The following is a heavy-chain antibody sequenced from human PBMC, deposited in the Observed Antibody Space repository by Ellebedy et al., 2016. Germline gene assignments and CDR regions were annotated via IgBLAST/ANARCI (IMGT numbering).Heavy chain of an antibody. D-gene: IGHD6-19*01. V-gene: IGHV5-51*01. CDR3: ARHSDSSGWPRWGFDDAFDI. CDR1: GYSFTNYW. J-gene: IGHJ3*02. CDR2: IYPGDSDT. Sequence: KVSXKGSGYSFTNYWIGWVRQMPGKGLEWMGIIYPGDSDTRYSPSFQGQVTISADKSISTAYLQWSSLKASDTAMYYCARHSDSSGWPRWGFDDAFDIWGQGTMVTVSS.